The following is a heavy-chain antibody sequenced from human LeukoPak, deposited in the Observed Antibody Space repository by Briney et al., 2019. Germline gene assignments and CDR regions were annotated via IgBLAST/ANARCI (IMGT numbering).Heavy chain of an antibody. J-gene: IGHJ4*02. V-gene: IGHV3-21*06. D-gene: IGHD3-10*01. CDR2: ITTTGGSI. CDR3: ATSFGATRGY. Sequence: GGSLRLSCAASGFSFSSYNMYWVRQAPGQGLEWVSSITTTGGSIYYAGSVRGRFTISRDNAKNSLFLHMNTLRIEDTAVYYCATSFGATRGYWGQGTLVTVSS. CDR1: GFSFSSYN.